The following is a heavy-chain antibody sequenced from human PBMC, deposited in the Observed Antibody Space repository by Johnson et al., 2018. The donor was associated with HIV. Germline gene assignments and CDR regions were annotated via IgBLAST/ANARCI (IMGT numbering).Heavy chain of an antibody. J-gene: IGHJ3*01. D-gene: IGHD2-8*01. CDR2: ISFDGTNK. CDR3: ARGSLTDDSFAE. Sequence: QVQLVESGGGVVQPGRSLGLSCTASGFTFTRNAMHWVRQPPGKGLEWIAVISFDGTNKHYGDSVRGRFTISRDNSKNTLSLQMTSLTSEDTGLYYCARGSLTDDSFAEWGQGTMVLVST. V-gene: IGHV3-30*04. CDR1: GFTFTRNA.